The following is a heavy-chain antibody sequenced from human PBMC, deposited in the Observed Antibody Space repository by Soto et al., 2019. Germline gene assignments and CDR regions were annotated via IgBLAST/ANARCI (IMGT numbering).Heavy chain of an antibody. CDR2: VRYDGSNK. Sequence: HPGGSLRLSCAASGFTFSSYGMHWVRQAPGKGLEWVAVVRYDGSNKYYADSVKGRFTISRDNSKNTLYLQMNSLRAEDTAVYYCARGEAVHYYYGMDVWGQGTTVTVSS. J-gene: IGHJ6*02. D-gene: IGHD6-25*01. CDR3: ARGEAVHYYYGMDV. V-gene: IGHV3-33*01. CDR1: GFTFSSYG.